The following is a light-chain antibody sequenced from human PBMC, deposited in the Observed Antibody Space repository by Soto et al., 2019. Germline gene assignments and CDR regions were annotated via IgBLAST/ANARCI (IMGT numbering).Light chain of an antibody. CDR1: SSNIGNNY. CDR3: ATWDRSLSVGV. Sequence: QSVLTQPPSVSAAPGQKVTISCSGSSSNIGNNYVFWYQQLPGTAPKLLIYDNDTRPSEIPDRFSGSKSGTSATLGITGLQTGDEADYYCATWDRSLSVGVFGGGTKLTVL. J-gene: IGLJ2*01. CDR2: DND. V-gene: IGLV1-51*01.